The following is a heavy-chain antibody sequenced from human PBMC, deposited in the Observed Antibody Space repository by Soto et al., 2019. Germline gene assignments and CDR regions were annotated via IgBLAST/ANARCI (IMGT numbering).Heavy chain of an antibody. CDR1: GGSISSSSYY. CDR3: AGCGRGVIFYGAFDI. J-gene: IGHJ3*02. CDR2: IYYSGST. Sequence: QLQLQESGPGLVKPSETLSLTCTVSGGSISSSSYYWGWIRQPPGKGLEWIGSIYYSGSTYYNPSLKSRVTISVDTSKNQFSVMLSSVTAADSAVYYCAGCGRGVIFYGAFDIWGQGTMVTVSS. V-gene: IGHV4-39*01. D-gene: IGHD3-10*01.